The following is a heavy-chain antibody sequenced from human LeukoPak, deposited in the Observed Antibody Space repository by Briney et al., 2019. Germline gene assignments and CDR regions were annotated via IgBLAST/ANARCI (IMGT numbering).Heavy chain of an antibody. CDR1: GSTFKLYW. CDR3: VRGGPSTWS. D-gene: IGHD2-15*01. CDR2: INDDGSDT. Sequence: GGSLRLSCAASGSTFKLYWMHWVRQVPGKRPVWVSRINDDGSDTIYADSVRGRFTISRDDAKNTVYLQMNILRAEDTAVYYCVRGGPSTWSWGQGTLVTVSS. J-gene: IGHJ5*02. V-gene: IGHV3-74*01.